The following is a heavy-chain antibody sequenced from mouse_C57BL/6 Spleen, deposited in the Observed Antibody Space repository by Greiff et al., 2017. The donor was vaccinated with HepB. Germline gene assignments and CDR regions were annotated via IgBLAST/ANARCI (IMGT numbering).Heavy chain of an antibody. CDR3: ARGLDSSGTWGFAY. Sequence: QVQLQQPGAELVKPGASVKLSCKASGYTFTSYWMHWVKQRPGRGLEWIGRIDPNSGGTKYNEKFKSKATLTVDKPSSTAYMQLRSLPSEDSAVYYCARGLDSSGTWGFAYWGQGTLVTVSA. V-gene: IGHV1-72*01. D-gene: IGHD3-2*02. CDR1: GYTFTSYW. J-gene: IGHJ3*01. CDR2: IDPNSGGT.